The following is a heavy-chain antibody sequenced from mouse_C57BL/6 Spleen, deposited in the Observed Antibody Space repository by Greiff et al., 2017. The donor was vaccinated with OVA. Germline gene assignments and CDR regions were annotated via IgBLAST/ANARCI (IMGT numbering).Heavy chain of an antibody. J-gene: IGHJ4*01. CDR3: ARRGGLGAMDY. V-gene: IGHV1-61*01. CDR1: GYTFTSYW. CDR2: IYTSDSET. Sequence: QVQLQQPGAELVRPGSSVKLSCKASGYTFTSYWMDWVKQRPGQGLEWIGNIYTSDSETHYNQKFKDKATLTVDKSSSTAYMQLSSLTSEDSAVYYCARRGGLGAMDYWGQGTSVTVSS. D-gene: IGHD3-3*01.